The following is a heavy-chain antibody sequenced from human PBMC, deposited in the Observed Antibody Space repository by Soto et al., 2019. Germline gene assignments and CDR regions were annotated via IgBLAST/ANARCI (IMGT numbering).Heavy chain of an antibody. CDR1: GGSVSSGSYY. Sequence: ETLSLTCTVSGGSVSSGSYYWSWIRQPPGKGLEWIGYVYYSGSTNYNPSLKSRVTISVDTSKNQFSLKLSSVTAADTAVYYCAIGGSYYPPYFDYWGQGTLVTVSS. V-gene: IGHV4-61*01. D-gene: IGHD1-26*01. J-gene: IGHJ4*02. CDR2: VYYSGST. CDR3: AIGGSYYPPYFDY.